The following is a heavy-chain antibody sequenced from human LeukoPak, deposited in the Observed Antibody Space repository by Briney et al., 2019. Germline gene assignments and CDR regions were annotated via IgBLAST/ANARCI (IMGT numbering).Heavy chain of an antibody. CDR2: ISSSSSYI. D-gene: IGHD3-10*01. V-gene: IGHV3-21*01. CDR1: GFTFSSYS. Sequence: GGFLRLSCAASGFTFSSYSMNWVRQAPGKGLEWVSSISSSSSYIYYADSVKGRFTISRDNAKNSLFLQMNSLRAEDTAVYYCARLITMVRGVIDQDAFDIWGQGTMVTVSS. CDR3: ARLITMVRGVIDQDAFDI. J-gene: IGHJ3*02.